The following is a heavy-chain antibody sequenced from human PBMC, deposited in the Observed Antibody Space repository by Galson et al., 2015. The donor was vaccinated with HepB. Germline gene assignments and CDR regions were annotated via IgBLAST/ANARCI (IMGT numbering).Heavy chain of an antibody. Sequence: SLRLSCAASGFTFSGSAMHWVRQASGKGLEWVGRIRSKANSYATAYAASVKGRFTISRDDSKNTAYLQMNSLKTEDTAVYYCTRLGGIIRGSGPSETQWGQGTLVTVSS. CDR2: IRSKANSYAT. CDR3: TRLGGIIRGSGPSETQ. V-gene: IGHV3-73*01. D-gene: IGHD2-15*01. J-gene: IGHJ4*02. CDR1: GFTFSGSA.